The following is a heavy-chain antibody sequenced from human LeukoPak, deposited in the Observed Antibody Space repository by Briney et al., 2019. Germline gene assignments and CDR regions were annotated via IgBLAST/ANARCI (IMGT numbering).Heavy chain of an antibody. V-gene: IGHV3-21*01. D-gene: IGHD5-18*01. CDR1: GFTFSSYS. CDR3: AKALLVDTAMLL. Sequence: PGGSLRLSCAASGFTFSSYSMNWVRQAPGKGLEWVSSISSSSSYIYYADSVKGRFTISRDNAKNSLYLQMNSLRAEDTAVHYCAKALLVDTAMLLWGQGTLVTVSS. J-gene: IGHJ4*02. CDR2: ISSSSSYI.